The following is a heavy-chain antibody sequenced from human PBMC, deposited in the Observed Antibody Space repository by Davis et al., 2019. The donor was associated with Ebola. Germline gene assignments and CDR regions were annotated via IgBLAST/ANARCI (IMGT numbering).Heavy chain of an antibody. CDR3: ARCGYYYGMDV. J-gene: IGHJ6*02. CDR2: IYHSGST. Sequence: GSLRLSCAVSGGSISSSNWWSWVRQPPGKGLEWIGEIYHSGSTNYNPSLKSRVTISVDKSKNQFSLKLSSVTAADTAVYYCARCGYYYGMDVWGQGTTVTVSS. V-gene: IGHV4-4*02. D-gene: IGHD2-21*01. CDR1: GGSISSSNW.